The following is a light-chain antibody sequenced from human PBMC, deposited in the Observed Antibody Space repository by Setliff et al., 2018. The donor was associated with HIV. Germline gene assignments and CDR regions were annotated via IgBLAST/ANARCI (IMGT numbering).Light chain of an antibody. CDR1: SSDVGSYNL. Sequence: QSALAQPASVSGSPGQSITISCTGTSSDVGSYNLVSWYQQHPGKAPKLMIYEVSNRPSGVSNRFSGSKSGNTASLTISGLQAEDEADYYCSSYTNSIPYVLGTGTKVTVL. V-gene: IGLV2-14*02. CDR2: EVS. CDR3: SSYTNSIPYV. J-gene: IGLJ1*01.